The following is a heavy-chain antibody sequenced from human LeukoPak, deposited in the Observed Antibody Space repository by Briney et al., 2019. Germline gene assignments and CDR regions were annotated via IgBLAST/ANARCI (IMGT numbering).Heavy chain of an antibody. J-gene: IGHJ4*02. Sequence: PGGALRLSCAASGFTFDDYGMSWVPHAPGKGLEWVSGINWNGGRTGYADSVKGRFTIYRDNAKKSLYVQMNSLRAEDTALYYCAREYYGSGSYYNVGYWGQGTLVTVSS. CDR1: GFTFDDYG. D-gene: IGHD3-10*01. CDR2: INWNGGRT. V-gene: IGHV3-20*04. CDR3: AREYYGSGSYYNVGY.